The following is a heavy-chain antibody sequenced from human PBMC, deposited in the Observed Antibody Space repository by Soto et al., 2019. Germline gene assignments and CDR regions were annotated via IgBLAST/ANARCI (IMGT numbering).Heavy chain of an antibody. D-gene: IGHD3-22*01. CDR1: GFDVSNTD. CDR3: AREAIIVIAAPEYYFDC. J-gene: IGHJ4*02. V-gene: IGHV3-66*01. CDR2: IYSGGYT. Sequence: EVQLVESGGDLVQQGGSLRLSCAASGFDVSNTDMSWVRQAPGKGLEWVSVIYSGGYTNYADSVKGRFIVSRDSPKNTLYLQMDSLRAEDTAVYYCAREAIIVIAAPEYYFDCWGQGTLVTVSS.